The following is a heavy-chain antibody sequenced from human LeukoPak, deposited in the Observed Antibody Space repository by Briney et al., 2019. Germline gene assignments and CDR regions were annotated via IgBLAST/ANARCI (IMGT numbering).Heavy chain of an antibody. V-gene: IGHV1-46*01. D-gene: IGHD1-1*01. J-gene: IGHJ4*02. Sequence: ASVKVSCKASGYTFSSYYMHWVRQAPGQGLEWMGIINPSGGSTSYAQKFQGRVTMTRDTSTSAVYMELSSLRSEDTAVYYCARADQYKSIYQLAGVIDYWGQGTLVTVSS. CDR1: GYTFSSYY. CDR3: ARADQYKSIYQLAGVIDY. CDR2: INPSGGST.